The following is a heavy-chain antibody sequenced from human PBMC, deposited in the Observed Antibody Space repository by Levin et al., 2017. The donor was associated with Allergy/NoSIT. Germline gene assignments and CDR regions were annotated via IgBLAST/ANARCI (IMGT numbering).Heavy chain of an antibody. CDR3: AREEGWGYHYGMDV. D-gene: IGHD3-16*02. CDR1: GFTFSSFW. V-gene: IGHV3-7*01. Sequence: GGSLRLSCAASGFTFSSFWMSWVRQAPGKGLEWVANIKQDGSEKHFVDSVKGRFTISRDNAKNSLYLQMNSLRVDDTAVYYCAREEGWGYHYGMDVWGQGTTVTVSS. J-gene: IGHJ6*02. CDR2: IKQDGSEK.